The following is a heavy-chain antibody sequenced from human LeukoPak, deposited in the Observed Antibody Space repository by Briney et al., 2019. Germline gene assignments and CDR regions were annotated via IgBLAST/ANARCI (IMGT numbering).Heavy chain of an antibody. Sequence: ASVKVSCMASGYTFTVYYMHWVRQAPGQGLEWMGWINPNSGGTNYAQKFQGTVTITRDTSISTAHMELSRLRSDATAVYFCAREWTTWGAFDIWGQGTMVTVSS. J-gene: IGHJ3*02. CDR3: AREWTTWGAFDI. CDR2: INPNSGGT. D-gene: IGHD2/OR15-2a*01. V-gene: IGHV1-2*02. CDR1: GYTFTVYY.